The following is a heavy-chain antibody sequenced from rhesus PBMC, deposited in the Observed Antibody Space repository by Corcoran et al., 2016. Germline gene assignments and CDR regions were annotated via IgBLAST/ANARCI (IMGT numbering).Heavy chain of an antibody. V-gene: IGHV4-73*01. Sequence: QVQLQQWGEGLVKPSETLSLTCAVYGGPISGYYYWSWIRQPPGKGLEWIGYIYGNSASTNYNPSLKNRVTISKATSKNQFSLKLSSVTAADTAVYYCARDGRITGTTTFDYWGQGVLVTVSS. CDR1: GGPISGYYY. J-gene: IGHJ4*01. CDR3: ARDGRITGTTTFDY. D-gene: IGHD1-26*01. CDR2: IYGNSAST.